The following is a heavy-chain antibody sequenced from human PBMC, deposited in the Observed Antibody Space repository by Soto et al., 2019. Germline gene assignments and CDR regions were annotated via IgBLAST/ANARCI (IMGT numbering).Heavy chain of an antibody. CDR3: ARASLTIFGAPYGMDV. Sequence: EASVKVSCKASAYPFTRYSIRWVRQAPGQGLEWMGWISGYNGDTEYSKNFQGRLTMTIDTSTTTASMELRSLRSDDTAVYYCARASLTIFGAPYGMDVWGQGTSVTVSS. D-gene: IGHD3-3*01. CDR2: ISGYNGDT. V-gene: IGHV1-18*04. J-gene: IGHJ6*02. CDR1: AYPFTRYS.